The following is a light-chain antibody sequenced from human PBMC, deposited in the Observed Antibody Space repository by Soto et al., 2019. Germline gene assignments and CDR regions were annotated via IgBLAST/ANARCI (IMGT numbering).Light chain of an antibody. CDR2: DAS. J-gene: IGKJ1*01. CDR3: LQYNSYPRT. CDR1: QDITNS. V-gene: IGKV1-16*02. Sequence: DIPMTQSPSSLSTSVGDRVTITCRASQDITNSLDWFQQRPGKAPKTLIYDASRLHSGVPSKFSGSGSGTDFTLTISSLQPEDFATYYCLQYNSYPRTFGRGTKVNI.